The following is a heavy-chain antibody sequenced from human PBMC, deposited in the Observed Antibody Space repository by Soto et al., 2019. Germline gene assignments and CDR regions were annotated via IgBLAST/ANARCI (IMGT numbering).Heavy chain of an antibody. CDR3: AKDRHPAGIWSLVC. J-gene: IGHJ4*02. V-gene: IGHV3-23*01. D-gene: IGHD1-26*01. Sequence: EMQLLESGGHLVQPGGSLRLSCAASGFIFSTYTMTWVRQAPGKGLEWVSAIGGGDGYTYDADSVNGRFTNSRDNSKNILFLQMSDLRDEDTALYYCAKDRHPAGIWSLVCWGQGTLVTVSS. CDR1: GFIFSTYT. CDR2: IGGGDGYT.